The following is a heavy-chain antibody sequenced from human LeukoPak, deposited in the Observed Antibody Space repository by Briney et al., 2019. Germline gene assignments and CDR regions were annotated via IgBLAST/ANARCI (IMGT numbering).Heavy chain of an antibody. Sequence: SETLSLTCTVPGGSISSGDYYWGWIRHHPGEGLEWFGYIHYSGRTYYNPSLKSRVTISLDTSKNQFSLKLSSVTAADTAVYYCAASYYDILTGYPVMDVWGQGTTVTVSS. CDR1: GGSISSGDYY. CDR2: IHYSGRT. J-gene: IGHJ6*02. D-gene: IGHD3-9*01. V-gene: IGHV4-30-4*02. CDR3: AASYYDILTGYPVMDV.